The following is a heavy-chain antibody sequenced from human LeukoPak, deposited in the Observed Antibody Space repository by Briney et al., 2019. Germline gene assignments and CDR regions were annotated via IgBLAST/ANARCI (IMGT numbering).Heavy chain of an antibody. CDR2: INLNSGGT. CDR1: GYTFTGYY. J-gene: IGHJ4*02. V-gene: IGHV1-2*02. D-gene: IGHD2-2*01. CDR3: ARGDIVVVPAAMAGY. Sequence: EASVKVSCKASGYTFTGYYMHWVRQAPGQGLEWMGWINLNSGGTNYAQKFQGRVTMTRDTSISTAYMELSRLRSDDTAVYYCARGDIVVVPAAMAGYWGQGTLVTVSS.